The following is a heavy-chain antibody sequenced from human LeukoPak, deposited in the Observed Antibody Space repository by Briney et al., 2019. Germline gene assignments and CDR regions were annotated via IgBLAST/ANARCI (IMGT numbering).Heavy chain of an antibody. CDR2: ISPNSGGT. CDR3: ARDYGDSYYYMDV. J-gene: IGHJ6*03. CDR1: GYIFTDCY. D-gene: IGHD4-17*01. V-gene: IGHV1/OR15-1*04. Sequence: GASVKVSCKASGYIFTDCYMRWVRQAPGQELGWMGRISPNSGGTNYAQKFQGRVTMTRDTSISTAYMELSRLRFDDTAVYYCARDYGDSYYYMDVWGKGTTVTVSS.